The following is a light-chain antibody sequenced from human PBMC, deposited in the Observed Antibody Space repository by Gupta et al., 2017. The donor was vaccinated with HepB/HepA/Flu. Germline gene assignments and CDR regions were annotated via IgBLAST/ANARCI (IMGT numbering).Light chain of an antibody. Sequence: QSVLTQPPSASDTPGQRVTISCSGSSSNIGGHYVYWYQQLPRAAPRLLIYSNNQRPSGVPDRFSGSKSGTSASLAISGLRSDDEADYYCAAWDDSLPGPVFGGGTKLTVL. CDR2: SNN. J-gene: IGLJ3*02. CDR1: SSNIGGHY. CDR3: AAWDDSLPGPV. V-gene: IGLV1-47*01.